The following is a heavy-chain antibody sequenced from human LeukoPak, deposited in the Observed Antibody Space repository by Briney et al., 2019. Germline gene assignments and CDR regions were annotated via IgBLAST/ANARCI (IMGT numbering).Heavy chain of an antibody. Sequence: SSETLSLTCTVSGGSISSGSYYWSWIRQPAGRGLEWIGRISTSGSTNYNPSLKSRVTISVDTSKNQFSLKLSSVTAADTAVYYCACQGETAIDYWGQGTLVTVSS. CDR1: GGSISSGSYY. V-gene: IGHV4-61*02. J-gene: IGHJ4*02. CDR3: ACQGETAIDY. D-gene: IGHD5-18*01. CDR2: ISTSGST.